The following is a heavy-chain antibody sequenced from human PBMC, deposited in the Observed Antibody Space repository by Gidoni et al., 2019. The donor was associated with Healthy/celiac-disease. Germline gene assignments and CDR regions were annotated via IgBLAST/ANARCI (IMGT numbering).Heavy chain of an antibody. D-gene: IGHD3-3*01. Sequence: QITLKESGTTLVKPTQTLTLGCTFSGFSLSTSGVGVGWIRQPPGKALEWLALIYWNDDKRYSPSLKSRLTITKDTSKNQVVLTMTNMDPVDTATYYCAHSESSYDFWSGHLPSRDTNWGQGTLVTVSS. CDR1: GFSLSTSGVG. V-gene: IGHV2-5*01. CDR3: AHSESSYDFWSGHLPSRDTN. CDR2: IYWNDDK. J-gene: IGHJ4*02.